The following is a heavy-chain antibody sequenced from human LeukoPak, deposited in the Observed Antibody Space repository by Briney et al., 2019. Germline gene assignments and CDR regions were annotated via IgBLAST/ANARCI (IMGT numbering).Heavy chain of an antibody. J-gene: IGHJ4*02. D-gene: IGHD7-27*01. V-gene: IGHV3-48*02. Sequence: GGSLRLSCAASGFTFRSYSMNWVRQAPGTGPEWVSYISGSSTTIYYADSVKGRFTISRDNAKNSLYLQMNSLRDEDTAVYYCARELGDYWGQGTLVTVSS. CDR3: ARELGDY. CDR2: ISGSSTTI. CDR1: GFTFRSYS.